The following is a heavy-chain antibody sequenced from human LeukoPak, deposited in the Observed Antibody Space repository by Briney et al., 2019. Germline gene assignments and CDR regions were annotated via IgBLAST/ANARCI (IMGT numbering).Heavy chain of an antibody. Sequence: ASVKVSCKASGYIFTGYYIHWVRQAPGQGLEWMGWINPNSGGADYAQKFQGRVTMTRDTSISTAYMELSRLRSDDTAVYYCARDASDGYNTNFDYWGQGTLVTVSS. CDR1: GYIFTGYY. V-gene: IGHV1-2*02. CDR2: INPNSGGA. CDR3: ARDASDGYNTNFDY. D-gene: IGHD5-24*01. J-gene: IGHJ4*02.